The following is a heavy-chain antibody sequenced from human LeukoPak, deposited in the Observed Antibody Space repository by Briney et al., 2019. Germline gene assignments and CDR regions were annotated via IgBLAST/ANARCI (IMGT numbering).Heavy chain of an antibody. CDR1: GFTFSYYW. Sequence: PGGSLRLSCATSGFTFSYYWMTWVRQAPGKGLEWVANIKQDGSEKYYVDSVKGRFTISRDNAEKLVYLQMNSLRAEDTAVYYCAREPSAAGYSDAFDYWGQGALVTVSS. CDR3: AREPSAAGYSDAFDY. V-gene: IGHV3-7*03. J-gene: IGHJ4*02. D-gene: IGHD5-18*01. CDR2: IKQDGSEK.